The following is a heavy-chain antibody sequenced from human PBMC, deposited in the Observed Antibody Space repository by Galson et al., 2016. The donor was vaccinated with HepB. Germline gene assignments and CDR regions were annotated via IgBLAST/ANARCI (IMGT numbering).Heavy chain of an antibody. V-gene: IGHV1-2*02. CDR2: INPNTGDT. J-gene: IGHJ4*02. CDR3: ARSIDRSPGFDH. CDR1: GYTFTDYY. D-gene: IGHD1-14*01. Sequence: SVKVSCKASGYTFTDYYMHWVRQAPGQGLEWMGWINPNTGDTNYAQKFQGRVTMTGDTSLSTVYMDLRRLRSDDTAMYYCARSIDRSPGFDHWGQGALVTVSS.